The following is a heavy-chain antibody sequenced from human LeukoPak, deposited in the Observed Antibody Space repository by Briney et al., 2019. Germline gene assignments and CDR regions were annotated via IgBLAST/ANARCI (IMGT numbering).Heavy chain of an antibody. CDR2: IRSKANNYAT. V-gene: IGHV3-73*01. Sequence: GGSLRLSCAASGFTFSGSALHWVRQASGKGLEWVGRIRSKANNYATAYAASVKGRFTISREDSKNTAYLQMNSLKTEDTAVYYCANTVTTGGSPDYWGQGSLVTVFS. CDR1: GFTFSGSA. CDR3: ANTVTTGGSPDY. J-gene: IGHJ4*02. D-gene: IGHD4-17*01.